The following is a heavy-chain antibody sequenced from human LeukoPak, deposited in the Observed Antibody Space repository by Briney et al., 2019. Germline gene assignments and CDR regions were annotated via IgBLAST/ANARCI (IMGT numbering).Heavy chain of an antibody. CDR3: ASSIGDYDFWSGYYVDAFDI. Sequence: GASVKVSCKASGYTFTSYGISWVRQAPGQGLEWMGWISAYNGNTNYAQKLQGRVTMTTDTSTSTAYMELRSLRSDDTAVYYCASSIGDYDFWSGYYVDAFDIWGQGTMVTVSS. D-gene: IGHD3-3*01. V-gene: IGHV1-18*01. J-gene: IGHJ3*02. CDR1: GYTFTSYG. CDR2: ISAYNGNT.